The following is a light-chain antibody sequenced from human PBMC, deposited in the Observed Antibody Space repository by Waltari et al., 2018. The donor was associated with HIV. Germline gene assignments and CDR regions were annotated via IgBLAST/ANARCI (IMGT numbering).Light chain of an antibody. J-gene: IGKJ1*01. CDR3: QQSYTAPWT. V-gene: IGKV1-39*01. CDR2: VAS. Sequence: DIQMTQSPSSLSASVGDRVTITCRASQYMNTFLNWYQQKPGKAPKLLISVASTLESGVPSRFSGSGSATDFTLTISSLQPEDSATYYCQQSYTAPWTFGQGTKVEIK. CDR1: QYMNTF.